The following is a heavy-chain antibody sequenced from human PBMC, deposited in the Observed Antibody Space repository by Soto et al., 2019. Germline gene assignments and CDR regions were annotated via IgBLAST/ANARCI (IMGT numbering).Heavy chain of an antibody. Sequence: VQLVQSGVEVKQPGASVKVSCKASGYTFTNYDLSWVRQAPGQGLEWIGWISAYNGNTNYAQNLQDRVTMTTDTSTSTAYMELRSLRSDDTDVYYCAREVDYWGQGTLVTVSS. CDR1: GYTFTNYD. CDR2: ISAYNGNT. J-gene: IGHJ4*02. CDR3: AREVDY. V-gene: IGHV1-18*01.